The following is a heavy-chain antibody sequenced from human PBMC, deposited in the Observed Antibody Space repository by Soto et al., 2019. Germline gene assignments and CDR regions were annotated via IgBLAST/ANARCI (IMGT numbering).Heavy chain of an antibody. D-gene: IGHD6-6*01. J-gene: IGHJ3*02. CDR1: GGTFSSYA. CDR2: IIPIFGTA. V-gene: IGHV1-69*06. CDR3: ARLRGSSHDAFDI. Sequence: SVKVSCKASGGTFSSYAISWVRQAPGQGLEWMGGIIPIFGTANYAQKFQGRVTITADKSTSTAYMELSSLRSEDTAMYYCARLRGSSHDAFDIWGQGTMVTVSS.